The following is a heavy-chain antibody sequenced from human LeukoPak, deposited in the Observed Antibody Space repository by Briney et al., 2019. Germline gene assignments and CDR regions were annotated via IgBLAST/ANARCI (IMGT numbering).Heavy chain of an antibody. CDR2: IYSGGST. V-gene: IGHV3-53*01. J-gene: IGHJ4*02. Sequence: GGSLRLSCAASGFTVSSNYMSWVRQAPGKRLEWASVIYSGGSTYYADSVKGRFTISRDNSKNTLYLQMNSLRAEDTAVYYCARETYSSGWYPYFDYWGQGTLVTVSS. D-gene: IGHD6-19*01. CDR1: GFTVSSNY. CDR3: ARETYSSGWYPYFDY.